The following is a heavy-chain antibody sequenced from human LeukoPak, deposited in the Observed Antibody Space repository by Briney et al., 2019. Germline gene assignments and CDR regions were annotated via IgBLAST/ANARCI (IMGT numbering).Heavy chain of an antibody. CDR2: IYTRGST. D-gene: IGHD3-22*01. V-gene: IGHV4-4*07. J-gene: IGHJ4*02. Sequence: SETLSLTCTVSGGAISSYYWSWIRQPAGKGLEWIGRIYTRGSTNYNPSLKSRVTMSVDTSKNQFSLKLSPVTAADTAVYYCARDSEAYYYDSSGYYYSGYYFDYWGQGTLVTVSS. CDR3: ARDSEAYYYDSSGYYYSGYYFDY. CDR1: GGAISSYY.